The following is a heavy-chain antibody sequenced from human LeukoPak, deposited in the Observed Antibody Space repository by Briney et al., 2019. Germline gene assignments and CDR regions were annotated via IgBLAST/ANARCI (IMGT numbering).Heavy chain of an antibody. CDR1: GDSINNYY. CDR3: ARFSPGAFDI. V-gene: IGHV4-59*01. D-gene: IGHD3-3*02. CDR2: IYYSGTT. J-gene: IGHJ3*02. Sequence: PSETLSLTCTVSGDSINNYYWSWIRQPPGKGLEWIGYIYYSGTTNYNPSLKSRVSISVDTSKKQFSLKLSSVTAADTAVYYCARFSPGAFDIWGQGTMVTVSS.